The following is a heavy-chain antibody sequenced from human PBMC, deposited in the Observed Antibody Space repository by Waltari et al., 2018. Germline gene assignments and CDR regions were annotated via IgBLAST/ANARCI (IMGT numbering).Heavy chain of an antibody. J-gene: IGHJ3*02. D-gene: IGHD1-26*01. Sequence: QVQLQESGPGLVKPSQTLSLTCTVSGGSISSGSYYWSWIRQPAGKGLEWIGYIYTSGSTNYNPSLKSRVTISVDTSKNQFSLKRSSVTAADTAVYYCARGRELPDDAFDIWGQGTMVTVSS. CDR2: IYTSGST. CDR3: ARGRELPDDAFDI. V-gene: IGHV4-61*09. CDR1: GGSISSGSYY.